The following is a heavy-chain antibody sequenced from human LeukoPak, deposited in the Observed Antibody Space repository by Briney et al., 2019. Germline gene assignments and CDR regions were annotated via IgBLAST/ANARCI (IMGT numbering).Heavy chain of an antibody. CDR1: GGAISRGDYY. V-gene: IGHV4-30-4*01. CDR3: ARDSPYDSSGFGMDV. J-gene: IGHJ6*02. D-gene: IGHD3-22*01. Sequence: PSETVSLTCTVSGGAISRGDYYWSWLRQPPGKGLEWIGYIYYSGSTYYNPSLKSRVTISVDTSKNQFSLKLSSVTAADTAVYYCARDSPYDSSGFGMDVWGQGTTVTVSS. CDR2: IYYSGST.